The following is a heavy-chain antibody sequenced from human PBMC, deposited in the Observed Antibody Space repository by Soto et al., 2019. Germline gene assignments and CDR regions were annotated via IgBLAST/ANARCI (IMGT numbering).Heavy chain of an antibody. CDR3: AREGNYGFWSGYSATYYMGV. J-gene: IGHJ6*03. D-gene: IGHD3-3*01. V-gene: IGHV1-18*01. CDR2: ISAYNGNT. CDR1: GYTFTSYG. Sequence: QVQLVQSGAEVKKPGASVKVSCKASGYTFTSYGITWVRQAPGQGLEWMGWISAYNGNTNYAQKLQGRVTMTTDTSTSTDHMELRSLRSDDTAVYYCAREGNYGFWSGYSATYYMGVWGKGTTVTVSS.